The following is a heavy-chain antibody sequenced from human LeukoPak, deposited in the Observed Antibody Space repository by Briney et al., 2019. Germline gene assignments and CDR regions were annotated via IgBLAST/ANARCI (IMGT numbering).Heavy chain of an antibody. D-gene: IGHD3-16*02. CDR3: ARVNDYVWGSYRFIDY. Sequence: GASVKVFCMASGYIFTSYGISWVRQASAQGLEGMVWISAYNGNTNYAQKLQGRVTMTTDASTSTAYMELRSLRSDDTAVYYCARVNDYVWGSYRFIDYWGQGTLVTVSS. CDR1: GYIFTSYG. J-gene: IGHJ4*02. CDR2: ISAYNGNT. V-gene: IGHV1-18*01.